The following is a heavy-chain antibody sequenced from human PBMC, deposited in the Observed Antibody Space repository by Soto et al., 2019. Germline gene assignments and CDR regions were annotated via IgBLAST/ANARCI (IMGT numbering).Heavy chain of an antibody. D-gene: IGHD3-22*01. J-gene: IGHJ4*02. CDR1: GGSFSGYY. Sequence: SETLSLTCAVYGGSFSGYYWSWIRQPPGKGLEWIGEINHSGSTNYNPALKSRVTISVDTSKNQFSLKLSSVTAADTAVYYCARGPKYYYDSSGYYYASRDFDYWGQGTLVTVSS. V-gene: IGHV4-34*01. CDR2: INHSGST. CDR3: ARGPKYYYDSSGYYYASRDFDY.